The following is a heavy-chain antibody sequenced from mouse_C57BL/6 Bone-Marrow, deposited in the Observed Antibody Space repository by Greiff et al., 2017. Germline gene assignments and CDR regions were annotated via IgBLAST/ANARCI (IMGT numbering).Heavy chain of an antibody. J-gene: IGHJ2*01. CDR3: ARKAGYFYY. CDR1: GYAFTNYL. D-gene: IGHD3-2*02. Sequence: QVQLQQSGAELVRPGTSVKVSCKASGYAFTNYLIEWVKQRPGQGLEWIGVFNPGSGGTNYNEKFKGKATLTADKSSSTAYIQLSSLTSEDYAVYCCARKAGYFYYWGQGTTLTVSS. V-gene: IGHV1-54*01. CDR2: FNPGSGGT.